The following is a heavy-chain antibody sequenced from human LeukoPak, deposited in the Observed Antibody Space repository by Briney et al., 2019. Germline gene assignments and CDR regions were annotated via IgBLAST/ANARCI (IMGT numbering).Heavy chain of an antibody. D-gene: IGHD1-26*01. Sequence: PGGSLRLSCAASGFTFSSYGMHWVRQAPGKGLDWVAVIWYDGSNKYYVDSVKGRFTISRDNSKNTLYLQMHSLRAEDTAVYYCARDRGVQGSYYIYRDWGQGTLVTVSS. CDR1: GFTFSSYG. J-gene: IGHJ4*02. CDR2: IWYDGSNK. V-gene: IGHV3-33*01. CDR3: ARDRGVQGSYYIYRD.